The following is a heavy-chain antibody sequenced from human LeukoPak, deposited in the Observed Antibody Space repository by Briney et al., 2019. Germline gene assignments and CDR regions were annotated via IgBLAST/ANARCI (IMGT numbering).Heavy chain of an antibody. CDR1: GFTFSTYW. Sequence: GGSLRLSCAASGFTFSTYWMHWVRQAPGKGLVWVSRINGDGTSTSPSYADYVKGRFTISRDNAKNTLYLHRNTLRAEDTAVYECARDRDYGASDYWGKGTLVTVS. CDR3: ARDRDYGASDY. CDR2: INGDGTSTSP. J-gene: IGHJ4*02. D-gene: IGHD4-17*01. V-gene: IGHV3-74*01.